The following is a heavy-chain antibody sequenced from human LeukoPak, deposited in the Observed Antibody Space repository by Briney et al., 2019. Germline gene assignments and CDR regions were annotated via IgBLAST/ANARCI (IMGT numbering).Heavy chain of an antibody. Sequence: GGSLRLSCAASGFTVSSNYMSWVRQAPGKGLEWVSVIYSGGSTYYADSVKGRFTISRDNSKNTLYLQMNSLRAEDTAVYYCASAAMATLGDAFDIWGQGTMVTVSS. CDR3: ASAAMATLGDAFDI. J-gene: IGHJ3*02. CDR1: GFTVSSNY. V-gene: IGHV3-66*01. CDR2: IYSGGST. D-gene: IGHD5-18*01.